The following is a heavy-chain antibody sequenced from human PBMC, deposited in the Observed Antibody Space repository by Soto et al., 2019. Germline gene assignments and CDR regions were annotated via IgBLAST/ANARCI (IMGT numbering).Heavy chain of an antibody. CDR3: ARDRAPSHWFMDV. CDR1: GFSFRHYA. Sequence: QVQLVESGGGVVQPGRSLRLSCAASGFSFRHYAMYWVRQAPGKGLEWVAVISYDGGNKYHADSVKGRFTISRDNSRTTLYLQMDSLRPADTTVSCCARDRAPSHWFMDVWAQGTTVTVSS. D-gene: IGHD3-10*01. CDR2: ISYDGGNK. J-gene: IGHJ6*02. V-gene: IGHV3-30-3*01.